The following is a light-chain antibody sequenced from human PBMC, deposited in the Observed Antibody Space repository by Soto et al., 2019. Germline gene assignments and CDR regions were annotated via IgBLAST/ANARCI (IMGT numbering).Light chain of an antibody. CDR1: QSISSY. Sequence: DIQMTQSPSSLSASVGDRVTITCPASQSISSYLNWYQQKPGKAPKLLIYAASSLQSGVPSRFSGSGSGTDFTLTISSLQPEDFATYYCQQSYSTPQTFGQGTKVESK. V-gene: IGKV1-39*01. J-gene: IGKJ1*01. CDR2: AAS. CDR3: QQSYSTPQT.